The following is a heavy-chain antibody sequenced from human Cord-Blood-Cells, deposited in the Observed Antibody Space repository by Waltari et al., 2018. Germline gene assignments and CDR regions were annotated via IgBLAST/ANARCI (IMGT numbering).Heavy chain of an antibody. Sequence: QVQLVESGGGVVQPGRSLRLSCAASAFTFSSYALHWVRQAPGKGLEWVAVISYDGSNKYYADSVKGRFTISRDNSKNTLYLQMNSLRAEDTAVYYCARDGVGSSSYFDLWGRGTLVTVSS. V-gene: IGHV3-30-3*01. CDR1: AFTFSSYA. CDR3: ARDGVGSSSYFDL. CDR2: ISYDGSNK. J-gene: IGHJ2*01. D-gene: IGHD6-6*01.